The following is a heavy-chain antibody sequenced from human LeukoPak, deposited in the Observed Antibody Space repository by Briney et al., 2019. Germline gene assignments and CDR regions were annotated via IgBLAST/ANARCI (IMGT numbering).Heavy chain of an antibody. Sequence: ASVKVSCKASGYTFTGYYMHWVRQAPGQGLEWMGWINPNSGGTNYAQKFQGWVTMTRDTSISTAYMELSRLRSDDTAVYYCARVRASSSWYDPITYFDYWGQGTLVTVSS. J-gene: IGHJ4*02. CDR2: INPNSGGT. V-gene: IGHV1-2*04. CDR1: GYTFTGYY. D-gene: IGHD6-13*01. CDR3: ARVRASSSWYDPITYFDY.